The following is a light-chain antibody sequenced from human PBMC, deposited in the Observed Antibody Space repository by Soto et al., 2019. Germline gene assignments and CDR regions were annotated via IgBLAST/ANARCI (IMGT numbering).Light chain of an antibody. Sequence: ETLMTQSPATLSVSPGERATLSCRASQSVNNNLAWYQQKLGQAPRVLIYGASTWATGIPARFTGSGSGTEFILTITSLQSEDSEVYYCREYNTSPWRCRQATKVEF. V-gene: IGKV3-15*01. CDR1: QSVNNN. CDR2: GAS. CDR3: REYNTSPWR. J-gene: IGKJ1*01.